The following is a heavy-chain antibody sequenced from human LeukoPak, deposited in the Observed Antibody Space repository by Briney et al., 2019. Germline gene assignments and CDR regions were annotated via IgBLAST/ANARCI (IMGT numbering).Heavy chain of an antibody. CDR2: IYSGGST. D-gene: IGHD5-18*01. Sequence: GGSLRLSCAASGFTVSSNYMSWVRQAPGKGLEWDSVIYSGGSTYYADSVKGRFTISRDNSKNTLYLQMNSLRAEDTAVYYCARLIQLWLGGFDYWGQGTLVTVSS. V-gene: IGHV3-66*02. J-gene: IGHJ4*02. CDR1: GFTVSSNY. CDR3: ARLIQLWLGGFDY.